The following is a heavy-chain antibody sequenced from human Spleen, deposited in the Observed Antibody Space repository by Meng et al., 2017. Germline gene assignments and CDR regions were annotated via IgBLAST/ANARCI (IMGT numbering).Heavy chain of an antibody. J-gene: IGHJ3*02. CDR3: ARDTTYYYGSGIRTDVFAI. CDR2: ISYSGSF. Sequence: SETLSLTCSVSGDSISSFYWSRIRQPPGKGLEWIGYISYSGSFNYSPSLKSRVSISVDTSKTQFALKLSSVTAADTAVYYCARDTTYYYGSGIRTDVFAIWGQGTMVTVSS. CDR1: GDSISSFY. V-gene: IGHV4-59*01. D-gene: IGHD3-10*01.